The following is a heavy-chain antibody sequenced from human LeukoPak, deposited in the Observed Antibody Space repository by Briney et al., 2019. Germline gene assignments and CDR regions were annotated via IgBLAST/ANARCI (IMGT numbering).Heavy chain of an antibody. CDR1: GVSISRGSHY. J-gene: IGHJ6*03. CDR3: ARLAAAGKGEFPYFYYYYYMDV. CDR2: IHTIGNT. D-gene: IGHD6-13*01. Sequence: SQTLSLTCTVSGVSISRGSHYWSWIRQPAGKGLEWIGRIHTIGNTNYSPSLWRRVTISVDTSKNQFSLRLHSVTAADTAVYYCARLAAAGKGEFPYFYYYYYMDVWGKGTTVTVSS. V-gene: IGHV4-61*02.